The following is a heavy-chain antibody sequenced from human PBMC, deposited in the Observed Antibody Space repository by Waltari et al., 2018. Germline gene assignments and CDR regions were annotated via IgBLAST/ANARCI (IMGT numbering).Heavy chain of an antibody. CDR2: IYYSGST. D-gene: IGHD6-19*01. V-gene: IGHV4-39*01. CDR1: GGSISSSSYY. CDR3: ARLAGYSSYFLAFDI. J-gene: IGHJ3*02. Sequence: QLQLQESGPGLVKPSETLSLTCTVAGGSISSSSYYLGWLRQPPGKGLEWIGSIYYSGSTYYNPSRKIRVTISVYTSKNQFSLKLSSVTAADTSVYYCARLAGYSSYFLAFDIWGQGTMVTVSS.